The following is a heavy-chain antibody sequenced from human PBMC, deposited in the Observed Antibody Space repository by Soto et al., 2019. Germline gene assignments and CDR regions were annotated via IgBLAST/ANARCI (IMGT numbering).Heavy chain of an antibody. CDR2: FNTYNDKR. CDR3: VRDRIVAVPAGHDTVDF. Sequence: QVQLVQSGAVVEKPGASVKVSCKTSGYTFTSFGISWVRQAPGQGLEWIGWFNTYNDKRKYSQKLEGRVSMTTETATNTVYMELRSLTSDDTAVYYCVRDRIVAVPAGHDTVDFWGQGTMVTVSS. V-gene: IGHV1-18*01. J-gene: IGHJ3*01. D-gene: IGHD2-2*01. CDR1: GYTFTSFG.